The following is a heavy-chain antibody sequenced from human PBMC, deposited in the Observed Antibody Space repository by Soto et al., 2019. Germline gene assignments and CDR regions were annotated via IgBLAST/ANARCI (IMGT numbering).Heavy chain of an antibody. CDR3: ARHAVEDIVLVPAAGAYYCYGMDV. D-gene: IGHD2-2*01. V-gene: IGHV5-51*01. J-gene: IGHJ6*02. CDR2: IYPSDSDV. Sequence: PGESLKISCKGSGYSFALYWIGWVRQMPGKDLEWMGIIYPSDSDVRYSPSFQGQVTISADKSISTAYLQWSSLKASDTAMYYCARHAVEDIVLVPAAGAYYCYGMDVWGQGTTVTVSS. CDR1: GYSFALYW.